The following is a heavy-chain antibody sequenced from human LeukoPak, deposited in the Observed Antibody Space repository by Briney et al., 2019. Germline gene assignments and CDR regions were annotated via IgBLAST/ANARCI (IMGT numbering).Heavy chain of an antibody. D-gene: IGHD3-10*01. CDR2: INPNSGGT. CDR3: ARDHKSGWFGELFSNWFDP. J-gene: IGHJ5*02. Sequence: GASVKVSCKTSGYTFTGYYMHWVRQAPGQGLEWMGWINPNSGGTNYAQKFQGRVTMTRDTSISTAYMELRSLRSDDTAVYYCARDHKSGWFGELFSNWFDPWGQGTLVTVSS. CDR1: GYTFTGYY. V-gene: IGHV1-2*02.